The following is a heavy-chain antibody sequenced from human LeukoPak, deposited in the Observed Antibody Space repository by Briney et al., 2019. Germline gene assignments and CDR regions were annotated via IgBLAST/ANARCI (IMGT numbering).Heavy chain of an antibody. CDR1: GGTFSSYA. D-gene: IGHD3-22*01. J-gene: IGHJ4*02. CDR3: ARHDSSGYYGFDY. Sequence: GASVKVSCKASGGTFSSYAISWVRQAPGQGLEWMGGIIPILGTANYAQKFQGRVTITADESTSTAYMELSSLRSEDTAVYYCARHDSSGYYGFDYWGQGTLVTVSS. V-gene: IGHV1-69*13. CDR2: IIPILGTA.